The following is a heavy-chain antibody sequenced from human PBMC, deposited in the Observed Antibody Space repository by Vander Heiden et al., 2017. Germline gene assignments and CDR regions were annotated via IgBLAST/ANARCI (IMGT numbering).Heavy chain of an antibody. J-gene: IGHJ6*03. CDR3: KTGERYTSWDI. D-gene: IGHD2-15*01. Sequence: VQLVESGGGLGKAGGSLRLSCAASGFTFSNAWMNGVRRAGGKGLEWVGRIKSKTDGGTTDYAAPGKGRCTNSRDDSKNMLYLQMNSLKTEDTAVYYCKTGERYTSWDIWGKET. V-gene: IGHV3-15*07. CDR2: IKSKTDGGTT. CDR1: GFTFSNAW.